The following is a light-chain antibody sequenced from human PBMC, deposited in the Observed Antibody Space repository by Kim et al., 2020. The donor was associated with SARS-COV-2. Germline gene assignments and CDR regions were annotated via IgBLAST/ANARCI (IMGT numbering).Light chain of an antibody. CDR2: DAS. V-gene: IGKV1-13*02. CDR3: QQFNSYTFT. CDR1: QGISSA. J-gene: IGKJ2*01. Sequence: AIQLTQSPSSLSASVGDRVTITCRASQGISSALDWYQQKPGKAPKLLIYDASSLESGVPSRFSGSGSGTDFTLTISSLQPEDFATYYCQQFNSYTFTFGQGTKLEI.